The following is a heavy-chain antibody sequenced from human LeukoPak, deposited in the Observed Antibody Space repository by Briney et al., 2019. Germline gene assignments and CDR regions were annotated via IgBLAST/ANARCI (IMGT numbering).Heavy chain of an antibody. CDR2: VYYTGST. CDR1: GGSVSNYY. J-gene: IGHJ4*02. CDR3: ARHFAYSSSSYFDY. V-gene: IGHV4-59*08. Sequence: SETLSLTCSVSGGSVSNYYWSWLRQPPGKGLEWIGYVYYTGSTNYNPSLKSRVTMFEDKSKNQFSLRLYSVTVADTAVYYCARHFAYSSSSYFDYWGQGSLVTVSS. D-gene: IGHD6-6*01.